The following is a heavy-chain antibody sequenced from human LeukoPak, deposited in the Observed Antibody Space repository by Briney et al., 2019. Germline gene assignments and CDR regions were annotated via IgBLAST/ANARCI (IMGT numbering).Heavy chain of an antibody. CDR1: GASISSDY. D-gene: IGHD5-24*01. V-gene: IGHV4-59*08. Sequence: SETLSLTCTVSGASISSDYWNWIRQPPGKGLEWIGYIYYSGSTNYNPSLKSRVTISVDTSKTQLSLKMTSMTAADTAVYYCARSNARDGYNFGYWGQGILVTVSS. CDR3: ARSNARDGYNFGY. J-gene: IGHJ4*02. CDR2: IYYSGST.